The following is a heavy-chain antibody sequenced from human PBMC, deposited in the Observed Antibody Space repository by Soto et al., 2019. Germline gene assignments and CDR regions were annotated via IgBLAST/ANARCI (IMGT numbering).Heavy chain of an antibody. D-gene: IGHD2-21*02. CDR2: ISAYNGNT. CDR1: GYTFTSYG. CDR3: ARGLDCGGDCYPSGMDV. V-gene: IGHV1-18*01. J-gene: IGHJ6*02. Sequence: QVQLVQSGAEVKKPGASVKISCKASGYTFTSYGISWVRQAPGQGLEWMGWISAYNGNTNYAQKLQGRVTMTTDTSTSTAYMELRSLRSDDTAVYYCARGLDCGGDCYPSGMDVWGQGTTVTVSS.